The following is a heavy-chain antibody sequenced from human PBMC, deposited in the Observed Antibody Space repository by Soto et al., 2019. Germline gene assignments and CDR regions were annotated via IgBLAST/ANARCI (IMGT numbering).Heavy chain of an antibody. CDR3: AKRTTFSIYSTSSSPDY. Sequence: GGSLRLSCAASGFTFSSYAMSWVRQAPGKGLEWVSAISDGGDNTYHADSVKGRFTISRDNSQNTLYLQMNSLRAEDTAVYYCAKRTTFSIYSTSSSPDYWGQGTLVTVSS. J-gene: IGHJ4*02. V-gene: IGHV3-23*01. D-gene: IGHD6-6*01. CDR2: ISDGGDNT. CDR1: GFTFSSYA.